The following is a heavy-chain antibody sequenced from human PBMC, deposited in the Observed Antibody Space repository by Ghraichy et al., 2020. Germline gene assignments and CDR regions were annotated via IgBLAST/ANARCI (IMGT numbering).Heavy chain of an antibody. CDR1: GGSISSSSYF. Sequence: SETLSLTCTVSGGSISSSSYFWGWIRQPPGKGLDWIGNIYYSGNTDYNPSLNSRVTISADTSKNQFSLKLSSVTAADTAVYYCARRGHMDVWGQGTTITVSS. CDR3: ARRGHMDV. V-gene: IGHV4-39*01. J-gene: IGHJ6*02. CDR2: IYYSGNT.